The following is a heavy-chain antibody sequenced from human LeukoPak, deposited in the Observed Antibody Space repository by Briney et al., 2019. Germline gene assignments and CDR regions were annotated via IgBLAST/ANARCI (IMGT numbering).Heavy chain of an antibody. CDR1: GGPISSYY. CDR2: IYYSGST. V-gene: IGHV4-59*01. CDR3: ASTPEIYCSGGSCYSGWGWFDP. J-gene: IGHJ5*02. Sequence: PSETLSLTCTVSGGPISSYYWSWIRQPPGKGLEWNGYIYYSGSTNYNPSLKSRVTISVDTSKNQFSLKLSSVTAADTAVYYCASTPEIYCSGGSCYSGWGWFDPWGQGTLVTVSS. D-gene: IGHD2-15*01.